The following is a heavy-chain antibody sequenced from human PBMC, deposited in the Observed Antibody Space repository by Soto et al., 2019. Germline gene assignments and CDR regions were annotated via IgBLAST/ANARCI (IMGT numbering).Heavy chain of an antibody. Sequence: SETLSLTCAVSGGSISSSNWWSWVRQPPGKGLEWIGEIYHSGSTNYNPSLKSRVTISVDKSKNQFSLKLSSVTAADTAVYYCARDHLRFGEFPYYYYGMDVWGQGTTVTVSS. CDR3: ARDHLRFGEFPYYYYGMDV. D-gene: IGHD3-10*01. J-gene: IGHJ6*02. CDR2: IYHSGST. CDR1: GGSISSSNW. V-gene: IGHV4-4*02.